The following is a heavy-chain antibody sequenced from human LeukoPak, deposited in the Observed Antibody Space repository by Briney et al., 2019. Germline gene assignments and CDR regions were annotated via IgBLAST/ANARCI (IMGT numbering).Heavy chain of an antibody. Sequence: SETLSLTCTVSGGSISSYYWSWVRQPPGKGLEWIGEIYHSGSTNYNPSLKSRVTISVDKSKNQFSLKLSSVTAADTAVYYCARHGLSGSPFDYWGQGTLVTVSS. D-gene: IGHD3-9*01. V-gene: IGHV4-59*08. CDR3: ARHGLSGSPFDY. CDR2: IYHSGST. J-gene: IGHJ4*02. CDR1: GGSISSYY.